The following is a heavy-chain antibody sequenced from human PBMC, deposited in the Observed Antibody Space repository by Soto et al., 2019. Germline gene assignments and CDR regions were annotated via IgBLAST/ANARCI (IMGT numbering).Heavy chain of an antibody. D-gene: IGHD2-8*01. CDR3: AKNGQPPYYYYGLDV. CDR1: GYTFTRYG. J-gene: IGHJ6*02. CDR2: ISGYNGDT. V-gene: IGHV1-18*01. Sequence: GASVKVSCKASGYTFTRYGISWVRQDTGQGLEWMGWISGYNGDTNYAQKFQGRVSMTIDTSTTTAYMELRSLTSDDTAAYYCAKNGQPPYYYYGLDVWGQGTKVTVSS.